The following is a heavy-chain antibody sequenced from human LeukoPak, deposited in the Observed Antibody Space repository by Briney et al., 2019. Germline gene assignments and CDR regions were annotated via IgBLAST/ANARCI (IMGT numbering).Heavy chain of an antibody. V-gene: IGHV3-33*01. CDR2: IWYDGSNK. CDR3: ARDPIVGATSDYFDY. CDR1: GFTFSSYG. Sequence: GGSLRLSCAASGFTFSSYGMHWVRQAPGKGLEWVAVIWYDGSNKYYADSVKGRFTISRDNSKNTLYLQMNSLRAEDTAVYYCARDPIVGATSDYFDYWGQGTLVTVSS. D-gene: IGHD1-26*01. J-gene: IGHJ4*02.